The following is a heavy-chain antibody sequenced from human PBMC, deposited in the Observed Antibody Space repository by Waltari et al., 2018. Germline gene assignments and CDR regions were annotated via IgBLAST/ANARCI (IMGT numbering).Heavy chain of an antibody. CDR3: ASGWYNVIALEY. Sequence: QVQLQESGPGLVKPSETLSLTCAVSGYSISSGYYWGWIRQPPGKGLEWIGSIYHSVSTYYNPSLKSRVTISVDTSKNQFSLKLSSVTAADTAVYYCASGWYNVIALEYWGQGTLVTVSS. J-gene: IGHJ4*02. D-gene: IGHD6-19*01. CDR2: IYHSVST. CDR1: GYSISSGYY. V-gene: IGHV4-38-2*01.